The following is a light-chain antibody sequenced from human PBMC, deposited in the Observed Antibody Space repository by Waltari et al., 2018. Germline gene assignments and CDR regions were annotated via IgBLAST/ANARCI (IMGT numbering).Light chain of an antibody. Sequence: EIVMTQSPDSLAVSLGERATINCTSSQSIFYSSSNKSYLTWYQQKPGQPPKLLIHWASTRESGVPDRFRCSGSGTDFNLTIRNLQAEDVAVYYCLQFYSTPYTFGQGTKLEIK. CDR3: LQFYSTPYT. J-gene: IGKJ2*01. CDR2: WAS. V-gene: IGKV4-1*01. CDR1: QSIFYSSSNKSY.